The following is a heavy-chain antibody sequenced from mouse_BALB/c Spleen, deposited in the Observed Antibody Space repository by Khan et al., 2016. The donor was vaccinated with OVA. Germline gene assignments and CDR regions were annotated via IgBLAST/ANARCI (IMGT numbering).Heavy chain of an antibody. CDR1: GYTFTNYW. D-gene: IGHD3-1*01. Sequence: VQLQQSGGEVVRPGTSVKISCKASGYTFTNYWLGWVRQRPGHGLEWIGDIYPGGFFTNYNEQFKGKATLTVDTSSSTANMQLSTLTSEDSAVYFGARWATCCFDVWGAGTTVTVSS. V-gene: IGHV1-63*02. CDR3: ARWATCCFDV. CDR2: IYPGGFFT. J-gene: IGHJ1*01.